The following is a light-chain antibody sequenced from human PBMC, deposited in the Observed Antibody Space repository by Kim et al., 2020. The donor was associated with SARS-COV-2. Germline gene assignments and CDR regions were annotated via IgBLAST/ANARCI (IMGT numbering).Light chain of an antibody. CDR2: RNN. J-gene: IGLJ3*02. V-gene: IGLV1-44*01. CDR3: AAWNDSLDGVV. Sequence: GPRASISCAAGRSNIGRNDVNWYQQLPGTATKPLIYRNNRLPTGVPGRFSGPQSATSASLAISGLQSEDEADFYCAAWNDSLDGVVFGGGTQLTVL. CDR1: RSNIGRND.